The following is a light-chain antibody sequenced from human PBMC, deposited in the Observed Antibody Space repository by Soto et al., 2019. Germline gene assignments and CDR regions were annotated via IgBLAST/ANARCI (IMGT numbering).Light chain of an antibody. CDR1: QDISNY. Sequence: IQMTQSPSSLSASVGDRVTITCQASQDISNYLNWYQQKSGKAPKLLIYDASNLETGVPSRFSGSGSGTDITFTISSLQPEDIATYYCQQYDNLSITFGQGTRLEIK. CDR3: QQYDNLSIT. CDR2: DAS. J-gene: IGKJ5*01. V-gene: IGKV1-33*01.